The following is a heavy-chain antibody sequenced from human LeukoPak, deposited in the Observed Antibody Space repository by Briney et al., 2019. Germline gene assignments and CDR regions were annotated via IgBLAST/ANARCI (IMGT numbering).Heavy chain of an antibody. CDR3: ARGGPDYDILTGLNY. CDR2: ISYDGSNK. J-gene: IGHJ4*02. D-gene: IGHD3-9*01. Sequence: GGSLRLSCAASGFTFSSYAMHWVRQAPGKGLEWVAVISYDGSNKYYADSEKGRFTISRDNSKNTLYLQMNSLRAEDTAVYYCARGGPDYDILTGLNYWGQGTLVTVSS. CDR1: GFTFSSYA. V-gene: IGHV3-30-3*01.